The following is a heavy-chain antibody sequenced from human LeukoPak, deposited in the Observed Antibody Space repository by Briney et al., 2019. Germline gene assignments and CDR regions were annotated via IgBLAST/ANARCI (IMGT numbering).Heavy chain of an antibody. CDR3: ARGGTWDLDY. J-gene: IGHJ4*02. CDR2: IKPDGSEK. V-gene: IGHV3-7*01. D-gene: IGHD1-1*01. CDR1: GFTFSTYW. Sequence: GGSLRLSCAASGFTFSTYWMTWVRQAPGKGLESVANIKPDGSEKYYVDSVEGRFTISRDNAKNSLYLQMNSLRAEDTALYYCARGGTWDLDYWGQRTLVTVSS.